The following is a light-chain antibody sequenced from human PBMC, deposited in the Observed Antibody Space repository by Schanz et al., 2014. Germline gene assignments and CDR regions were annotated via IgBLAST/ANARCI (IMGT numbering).Light chain of an antibody. CDR3: GSYTTSINYV. CDR1: SSDVGGYNY. V-gene: IGLV2-14*01. Sequence: QSALTQPASVSGSPGQPITISCTGTSSDVGGYNYVSWCQQHPGKAPKLMIYEGSKRPSGVSNRFSGSKSGNTASLTISGLQAEDEADYHCGSYTTSINYVFGTGTKLTVL. CDR2: EGS. J-gene: IGLJ1*01.